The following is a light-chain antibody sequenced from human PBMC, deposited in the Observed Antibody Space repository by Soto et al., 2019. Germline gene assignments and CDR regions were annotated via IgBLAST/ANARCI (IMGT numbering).Light chain of an antibody. J-gene: IGKJ2*01. CDR1: QRVTNSY. V-gene: IGKV3-20*01. CDR2: GAS. Sequence: IVLTQSPGTLSLSPGERATLSCRASQRVTNSYLAWYQQKPGQAPRLLIYGASTRATGIPDSFSGSGSGTDFTLTVSRLEPEDFAVYYCQQYANSPYTFGQGTKLEI. CDR3: QQYANSPYT.